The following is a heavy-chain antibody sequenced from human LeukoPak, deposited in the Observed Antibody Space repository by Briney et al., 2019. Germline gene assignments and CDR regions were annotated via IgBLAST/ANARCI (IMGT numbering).Heavy chain of an antibody. CDR2: IYYSGST. D-gene: IGHD6-13*01. J-gene: IGHJ4*02. V-gene: IGHV4-39*01. CDR1: GGSLSSSSYY. Sequence: PSETLSLTCTVSGGSLSSSSYYWGWIRQPPGKGLEWIGSIYYSGSTYYNPSLKSRVTISVDTSKNQFSLKLSSVTAADTAVYYCARLSSTFDYWGQGTLVTVSS. CDR3: ARLSSTFDY.